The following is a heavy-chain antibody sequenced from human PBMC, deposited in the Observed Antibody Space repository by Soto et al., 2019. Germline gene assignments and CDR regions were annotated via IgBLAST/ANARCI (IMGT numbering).Heavy chain of an antibody. V-gene: IGHV4-30-4*01. J-gene: IGHJ5*01. D-gene: IGHD3-3*01. Sequence: PSETLSLTCNVSGASISSGGYWWSWIRQSPGRGLEWIGYIHNSGTTYYNPSLQSRVMISLDTPKNQFSLKMTSVTAADTAVYFCARTDYDYWFDSWGQGTLVTVS. CDR1: GASISSGGYW. CDR3: ARTDYDYWFDS. CDR2: IHNSGTT.